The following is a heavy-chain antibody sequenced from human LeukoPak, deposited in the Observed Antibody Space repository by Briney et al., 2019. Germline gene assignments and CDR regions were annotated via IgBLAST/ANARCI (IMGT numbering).Heavy chain of an antibody. CDR1: GFSFSRSS. CDR2: ITASSTYI. CDR3: AREYYYDEDAGNY. Sequence: GGSLRLSCAASGFSFSRSSMGWARQAPGKGLEWVSSITASSTYIYYADSVKGRFTISRDNVEKSVSLQMNSLRAEDTAVYYCAREYYYDEDAGNYRGQGTLVTVSS. D-gene: IGHD3-22*01. V-gene: IGHV3-21*01. J-gene: IGHJ4*02.